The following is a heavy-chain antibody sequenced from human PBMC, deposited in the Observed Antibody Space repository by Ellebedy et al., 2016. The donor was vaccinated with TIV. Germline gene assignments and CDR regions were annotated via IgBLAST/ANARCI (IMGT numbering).Heavy chain of an antibody. J-gene: IGHJ4*02. D-gene: IGHD3-16*01. CDR3: AKDRGGVTEA. CDR2: IKQDGSER. Sequence: GESLKISXAASGFSFSSYWMSWVRQAPGKGLEWVATIKQDGSERYYVDSVKGRFTISRDNAKNSLYLQMNSLRAEDTAVYYCAKDRGGVTEAWGQGTLVTVSS. CDR1: GFSFSSYW. V-gene: IGHV3-7*01.